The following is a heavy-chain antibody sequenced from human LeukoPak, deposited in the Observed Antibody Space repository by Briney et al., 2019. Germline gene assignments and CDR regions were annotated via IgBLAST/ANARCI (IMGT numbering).Heavy chain of an antibody. CDR1: GFTFSSYG. CDR2: ISYGGSNK. J-gene: IGHJ6*02. Sequence: GGSLRLSCAASGFTFSSYGMHWVRQAPGKGLEWVAVISYGGSNKYYADSVKGRFTISRDNSKNTLYLQMSSLRAEDTAVYYCAKDRSRMGPYYYGMDVWGQGTTVTVSS. D-gene: IGHD1-14*01. V-gene: IGHV3-30*18. CDR3: AKDRSRMGPYYYGMDV.